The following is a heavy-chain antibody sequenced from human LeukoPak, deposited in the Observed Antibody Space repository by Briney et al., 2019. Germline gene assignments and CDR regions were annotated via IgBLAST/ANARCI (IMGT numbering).Heavy chain of an antibody. Sequence: ASVKVSCKASGGSFSNFTITWVQQAPGQGLEWMGGTIPLFGTANYAQEFQGRVTITTDESTNTAYMELSSLRSEDTAVYYCARDLLWFGEPSNWFDPWGQGTLVTVSS. CDR1: GGSFSNFT. CDR2: TIPLFGTA. CDR3: ARDLLWFGEPSNWFDP. V-gene: IGHV1-69*05. J-gene: IGHJ5*02. D-gene: IGHD3-10*01.